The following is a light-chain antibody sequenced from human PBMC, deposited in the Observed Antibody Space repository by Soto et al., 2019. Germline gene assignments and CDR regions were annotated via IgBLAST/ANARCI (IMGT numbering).Light chain of an antibody. V-gene: IGKV3-20*01. CDR1: QSVSSSY. CDR3: QQYDSSPRT. CDR2: GAS. Sequence: EIVLTQSPGTLSLSPGERATLSCRASQSVSSSYLAWYQQKPGQPPRLLIYGASSRATGIPDRFSGSGSGTDFTLTISRLEPEDFPVYYCQQYDSSPRTFGQGTKVEL. J-gene: IGKJ1*01.